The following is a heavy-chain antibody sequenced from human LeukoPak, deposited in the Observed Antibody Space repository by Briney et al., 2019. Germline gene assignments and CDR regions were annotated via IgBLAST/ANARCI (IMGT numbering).Heavy chain of an antibody. Sequence: PSETLSLTCTVSGGSISSYYWSWIRQPPGKGLEWIGYIYYSGSTNYNPSLKSRVTISVDTSKNQFSLKLSSVTAADTAVYYCASSSDYYDGSGYYSPGGAFDIWGQGTMVTVSS. J-gene: IGHJ3*02. D-gene: IGHD3-22*01. CDR1: GGSISSYY. CDR3: ASSSDYYDGSGYYSPGGAFDI. V-gene: IGHV4-59*01. CDR2: IYYSGST.